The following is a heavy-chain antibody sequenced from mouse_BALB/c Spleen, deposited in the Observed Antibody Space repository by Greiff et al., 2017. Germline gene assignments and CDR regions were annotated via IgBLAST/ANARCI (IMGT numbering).Heavy chain of an antibody. Sequence: VKLVESGPGLVAPSQSLSITCTVSGFSLTSYGVHWVRQPPGKGLEWLGVIWAGGSTNYNSALMSRLSISKDNSKSQVFLKMNSLQTDDTAMYYCARDYGSSYGYYFDYWGQGTTLTVSS. CDR2: IWAGGST. CDR1: GFSLTSYG. V-gene: IGHV2-9*02. D-gene: IGHD1-1*01. CDR3: ARDYGSSYGYYFDY. J-gene: IGHJ2*01.